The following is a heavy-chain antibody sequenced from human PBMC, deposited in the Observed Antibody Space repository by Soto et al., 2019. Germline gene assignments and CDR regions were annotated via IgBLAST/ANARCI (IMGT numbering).Heavy chain of an antibody. CDR1: GFTFRSYA. Sequence: EVQLLGSGGTLVQPGGSLRLSCAASGFTFRSYAMNWVRQAPGKGLEWVSTLDNSGDRTYYADPVKGRFTISRDNSKNTLFLQMNSLRDEDTAVYYCAREQWLDAWGQGTLVTVSS. D-gene: IGHD6-19*01. V-gene: IGHV3-23*05. CDR3: AREQWLDA. CDR2: LDNSGDRT. J-gene: IGHJ5*02.